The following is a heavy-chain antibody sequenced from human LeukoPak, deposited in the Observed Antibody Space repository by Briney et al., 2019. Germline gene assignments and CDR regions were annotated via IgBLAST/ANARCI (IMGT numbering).Heavy chain of an antibody. D-gene: IGHD6-19*01. CDR1: GGSFSDYY. CDR2: INHSGAT. CDR3: ARGEGTLAGRRWPSSLYYYVDV. V-gene: IGHV4-34*01. J-gene: IGHJ6*03. Sequence: SETLSLTCVVYGGSFSDYYWTWVRQPPGKCLEWIGEINHSGATKYNPSLKSRVTISIHTSNNQFSLKLNSVTAADTAVYYCARGEGTLAGRRWPSSLYYYVDVWGKGTAVTVSS.